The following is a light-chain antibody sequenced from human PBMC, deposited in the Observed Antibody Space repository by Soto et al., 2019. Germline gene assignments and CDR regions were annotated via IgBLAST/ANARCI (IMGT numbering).Light chain of an antibody. V-gene: IGLV1-47*01. Sequence: QSVLTQPPSASGTPGQRVTISCSGSSSNIGSNYVYWYQQVPGTAPKFLIYRSDQRPSGVPDRFSGSKSGTSASLAISGLRSEDEADYYCAAWDDSLSGVVFGGGTQLTVL. CDR1: SSNIGSNY. CDR2: RSD. J-gene: IGLJ2*01. CDR3: AAWDDSLSGVV.